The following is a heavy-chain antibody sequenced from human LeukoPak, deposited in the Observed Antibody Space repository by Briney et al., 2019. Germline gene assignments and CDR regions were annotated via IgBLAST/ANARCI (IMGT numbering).Heavy chain of an antibody. Sequence: KPSETLSLTCTVSGGSVSSRRYYGSWIRRPPGKGLVWIGYLWYSGSTGYNPSRRSRVTLSVDTSNTHFFLKLSSVTGADTAVYYCARGDRVGSSGYYFDNWGQGTLVTVSS. CDR3: ARGDRVGSSGYYFDN. CDR2: LWYSGST. D-gene: IGHD3-10*01. V-gene: IGHV4-61*01. J-gene: IGHJ4*02. CDR1: GGSVSSRRYY.